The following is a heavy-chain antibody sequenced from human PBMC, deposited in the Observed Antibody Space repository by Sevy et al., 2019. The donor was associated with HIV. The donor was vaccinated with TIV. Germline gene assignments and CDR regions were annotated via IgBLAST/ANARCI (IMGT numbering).Heavy chain of an antibody. D-gene: IGHD3-3*01. CDR3: AGSITIFGVVRRSWFDP. Sequence: SETLSLTCTVSGGSISSYYWSWIRQPPGKGLEWIGYIYYSGSTNYNPSLKSRVTISVDTSKNQFSRKLSFVTAADTAVYYCAGSITIFGVVRRSWFDPWGQGTLVTVSS. J-gene: IGHJ5*02. CDR1: GGSISSYY. V-gene: IGHV4-59*01. CDR2: IYYSGST.